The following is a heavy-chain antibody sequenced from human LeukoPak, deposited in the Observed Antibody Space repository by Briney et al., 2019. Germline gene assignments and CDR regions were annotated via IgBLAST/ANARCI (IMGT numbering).Heavy chain of an antibody. CDR1: GFTFSSYG. D-gene: IGHD6-19*01. Sequence: PGRSLRLSCAASGFTFSSYGMHWVRQAPGKGLEWVAIIWYDGSNKYYADSVKGRFTISRDNSKNTLYLQMNSLRAEDTAVYYCARDPYSSGWYFDYWGQGTLLTVPS. V-gene: IGHV3-33*01. CDR2: IWYDGSNK. CDR3: ARDPYSSGWYFDY. J-gene: IGHJ4*02.